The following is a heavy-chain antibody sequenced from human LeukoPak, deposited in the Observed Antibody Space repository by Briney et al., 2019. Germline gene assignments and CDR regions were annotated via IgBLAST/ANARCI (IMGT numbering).Heavy chain of an antibody. D-gene: IGHD3-22*01. CDR2: IYHSGST. Sequence: SETLSLTCTVSGYSIRSGDYWGWIRQPPGKGLEWIGNIYHSGSTYYNPSLKSRVIISVDTSKNHFSLKLSSVTAADTAVYYCARGPYSYDSSGAFDIWGQGTMVTVSS. CDR1: GYSIRSGDY. V-gene: IGHV4-38-2*02. J-gene: IGHJ3*02. CDR3: ARGPYSYDSSGAFDI.